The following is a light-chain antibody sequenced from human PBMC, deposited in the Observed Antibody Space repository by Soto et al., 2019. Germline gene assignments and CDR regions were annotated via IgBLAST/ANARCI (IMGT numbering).Light chain of an antibody. V-gene: IGKV3-15*01. CDR2: GAS. CDR1: QSVSSSY. J-gene: IGKJ1*01. Sequence: EIVLTQSPGTLSLSPGERATLSCRASQSVSSSYLAWYQQKPGQAPRLLIYGASSRATGIPARFSGSGSGTEFTLTISSLQSDDFAVYYCQHYNSWPWTVGQGTKVDI. CDR3: QHYNSWPWT.